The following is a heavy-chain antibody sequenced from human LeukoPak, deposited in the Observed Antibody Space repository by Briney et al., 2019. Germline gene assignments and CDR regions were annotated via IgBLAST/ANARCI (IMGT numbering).Heavy chain of an antibody. CDR3: ARHGWELVHGWFDP. D-gene: IGHD2-15*01. CDR2: IYYSGST. CDR1: GGSISSYY. J-gene: IGHJ5*02. V-gene: IGHV4-59*08. Sequence: SETLSLTCTVSGGSISSYYWSWIRQPPGKGLEWIGYIYYSGSTNYNPSLKSRVTISVDTSKNQFSLKLSSVTAADTAVYYCARHGWELVHGWFDPWGQGTLVTVSS.